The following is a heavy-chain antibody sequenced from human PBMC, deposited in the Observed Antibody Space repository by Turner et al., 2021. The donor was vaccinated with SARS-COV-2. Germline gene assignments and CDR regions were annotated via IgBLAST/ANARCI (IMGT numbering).Heavy chain of an antibody. D-gene: IGHD1-26*01. Sequence: QVQLVESGGGVVQPGRSLRLSCAASGFTFSSYGIHWVRQAPGKGLEWVAVIWYDGSNKYYADSVKGRFTISRDNSKNTLYLQMNSLRAEDTAVYYCAREGMVGATTGLDYWGQGTLVTVSS. CDR1: GFTFSSYG. J-gene: IGHJ4*02. V-gene: IGHV3-33*01. CDR2: IWYDGSNK. CDR3: AREGMVGATTGLDY.